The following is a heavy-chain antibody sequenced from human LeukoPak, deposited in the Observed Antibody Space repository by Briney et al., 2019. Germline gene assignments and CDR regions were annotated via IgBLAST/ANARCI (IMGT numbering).Heavy chain of an antibody. J-gene: IGHJ4*02. CDR1: GFTFRRYA. CDR3: AKDRASSGSPRGFDY. CDR2: LSSSGDTT. V-gene: IGHV3-23*01. D-gene: IGHD6-19*01. Sequence: GGSLRLSCAASGFTFRRYAMTWVRQAPGKGLEWVSVLSSSGDTTFYADSVKGRFTISRDNSKNTLYLQMNSLRAEDTAVYYCAKDRASSGSPRGFDYWGQGTLVTVSS.